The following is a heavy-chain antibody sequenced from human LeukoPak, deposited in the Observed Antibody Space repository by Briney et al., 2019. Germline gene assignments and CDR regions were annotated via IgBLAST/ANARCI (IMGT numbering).Heavy chain of an antibody. CDR3: ARGALSGSYYVNY. D-gene: IGHD1-26*01. Sequence: GASVKASCKASGYTFTGYYMHWVRQAPGQGLEWMGWINPNSGGTNYAQKFQGRVTMTRDTSISTAYMELSRLRSDDTAVYYCARGALSGSYYVNYWGQGTLVTVSS. J-gene: IGHJ4*02. V-gene: IGHV1-2*02. CDR1: GYTFTGYY. CDR2: INPNSGGT.